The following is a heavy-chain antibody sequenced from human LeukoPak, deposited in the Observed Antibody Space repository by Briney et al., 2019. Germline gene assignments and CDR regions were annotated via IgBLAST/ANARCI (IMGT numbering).Heavy chain of an antibody. CDR3: ARPASAFYYDSTYDAFDI. CDR2: INPNSGGT. J-gene: IGHJ3*02. V-gene: IGHV1-2*02. Sequence: GASVKVSCKASGYTFTDYYMHWVRQAPGQGLEWMGWINPNSGGTNYAQKFQGRVTMTRDTSISTAYMELSRLRSDDTAVYYCARPASAFYYDSTYDAFDIWGQGTMVTVSS. D-gene: IGHD3-22*01. CDR1: GYTFTDYY.